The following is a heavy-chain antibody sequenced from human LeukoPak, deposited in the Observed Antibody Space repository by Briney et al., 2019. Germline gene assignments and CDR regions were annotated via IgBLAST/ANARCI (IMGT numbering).Heavy chain of an antibody. Sequence: GGSLRLSCAASGFTFDDYAMHWVRQAPGKGLEWVSAISGSGGSTYYADSVKGRFTISRDNSKNTLYLQMNSLRAEDTAVYYCAKDPSSIFGVVIMNFDYWGQGTLVTVSS. D-gene: IGHD3-3*01. CDR2: ISGSGGST. J-gene: IGHJ4*02. V-gene: IGHV3-23*01. CDR3: AKDPSSIFGVVIMNFDY. CDR1: GFTFDDYA.